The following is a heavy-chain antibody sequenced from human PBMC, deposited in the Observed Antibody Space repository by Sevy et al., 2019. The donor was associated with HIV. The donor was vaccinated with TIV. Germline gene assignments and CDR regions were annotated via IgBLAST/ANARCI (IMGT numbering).Heavy chain of an antibody. J-gene: IGHJ4*02. V-gene: IGHV3-30*02. CDR2: IWYDGSDK. CDR1: GFTFSSYG. CDR3: ASDILTGSDY. Sequence: GGSLRLSCAASGFTFSSYGMHWVRQAPGKGLEWVAFIWYDGSDKYYADSVKGRFAISRDNSKNTLYLQMNTLRIEDTAVYYSASDILTGSDYWGQGTLVTVSS. D-gene: IGHD3-9*01.